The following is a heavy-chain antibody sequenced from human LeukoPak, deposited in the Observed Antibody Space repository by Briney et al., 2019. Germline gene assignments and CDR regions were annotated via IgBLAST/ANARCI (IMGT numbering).Heavy chain of an antibody. CDR2: LSYDEKNK. CDR3: AREYTSGWYDY. D-gene: IGHD6-19*01. Sequence: GGSLRLSCAASGFTFSSYTVHWVRQAPAKGRKWVAVLSYDEKNKYYADSVKGRFTISRDNSKHTLYLQMNSLRAEDTAVYYCAREYTSGWYDYWGQGTLVTVSS. V-gene: IGHV3-30*04. CDR1: GFTFSSYT. J-gene: IGHJ4*02.